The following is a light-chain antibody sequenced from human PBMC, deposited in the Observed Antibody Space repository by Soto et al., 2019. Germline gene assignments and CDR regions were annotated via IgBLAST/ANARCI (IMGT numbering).Light chain of an antibody. CDR2: GAS. Sequence: EIVMTQSPATLSVFPGERATLSCRASQSISNLLAWYQQKPGQAPRLLMYGASTRATGFPDRFSGSGSGTEFTLTISSLHSEDFAVYYCQQYYDWPITFGQGTKVDNK. J-gene: IGKJ1*01. CDR3: QQYYDWPIT. CDR1: QSISNL. V-gene: IGKV3-15*01.